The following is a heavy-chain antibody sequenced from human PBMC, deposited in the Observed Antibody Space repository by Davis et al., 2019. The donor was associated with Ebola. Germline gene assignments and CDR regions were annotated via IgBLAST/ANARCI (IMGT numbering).Heavy chain of an antibody. V-gene: IGHV4-34*01. CDR3: ARRLRLRPLDY. J-gene: IGHJ4*02. Sequence: PSETLSLTCAVYGGSFSGYYWSWIRQPPGKGLEWIGEINHSGSTNYNPSLKSRVTISVDTSKNQFSLKLSSVTAADTAVYYCARRLRLRPLDYWGQGTLVTVSS. D-gene: IGHD4-17*01. CDR2: INHSGST. CDR1: GGSFSGYY.